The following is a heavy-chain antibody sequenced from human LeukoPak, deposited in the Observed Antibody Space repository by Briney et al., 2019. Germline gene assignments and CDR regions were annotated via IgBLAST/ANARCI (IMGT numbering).Heavy chain of an antibody. D-gene: IGHD3-22*01. CDR3: ARRGYYDSRGGFDY. CDR2: IYYSGST. J-gene: IGHJ4*02. CDR1: GGSISSSSYY. Sequence: NPSETLSLTCTVSGGSISSSSYYWGWIRQPPGKGLEWIGSIYYSGSTYYNPSLKSRVTISVDTSKNQFSLKLSSVTAADTAVYYCARRGYYDSRGGFDYWGQGTLVTVSS. V-gene: IGHV4-39*01.